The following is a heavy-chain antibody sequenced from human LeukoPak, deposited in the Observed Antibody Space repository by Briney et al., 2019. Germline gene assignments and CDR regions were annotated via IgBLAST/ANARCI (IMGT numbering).Heavy chain of an antibody. CDR1: GFTFSSYW. D-gene: IGHD1-26*01. J-gene: IGHJ4*02. Sequence: PGGSLRLSCAASGFTFSSYWMSWVRQAPGKGLEWVANIKQDGSEKYYVDSVKGRFTISRDNAKNSLYLQMNSLRAEDTAVYFCATVTGSYYAHAFDYWGQGTLVTVSS. CDR2: IKQDGSEK. V-gene: IGHV3-7*01. CDR3: ATVTGSYYAHAFDY.